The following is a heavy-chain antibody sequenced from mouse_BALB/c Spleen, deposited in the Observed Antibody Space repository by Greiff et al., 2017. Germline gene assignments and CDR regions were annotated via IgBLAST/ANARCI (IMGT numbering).Heavy chain of an antibody. Sequence: EVKLMESGPGLVKPSQSLSLTCTVTGYSITSDYAWNWIRQFPGNKLEWMGYISYSGSTSYNPSLKSRISITRDTSKNQFFLQLNSVTTEDTATYYCAGGNYGGFAYWGQGTLVTVSA. D-gene: IGHD2-1*01. V-gene: IGHV3-2*02. J-gene: IGHJ3*01. CDR2: ISYSGST. CDR3: AGGNYGGFAY. CDR1: GYSITSDYA.